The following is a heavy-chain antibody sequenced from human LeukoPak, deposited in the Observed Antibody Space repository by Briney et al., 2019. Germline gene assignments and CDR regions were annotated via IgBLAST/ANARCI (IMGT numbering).Heavy chain of an antibody. CDR2: IFYSGST. D-gene: IGHD3-22*01. CDR1: GGSISSYY. J-gene: IGHJ2*01. V-gene: IGHV4-59*08. Sequence: PSETLSLTCTVSGGSISSYYWSWIRQPPGKGLEWIGFIFYSGSTNYNPSLKSRVTISVDTSKNQFSQKLSSVTAADTAVYYCARRVGYDSSGYYHWYFDLWGRGTLVTVSS. CDR3: ARRVGYDSSGYYHWYFDL.